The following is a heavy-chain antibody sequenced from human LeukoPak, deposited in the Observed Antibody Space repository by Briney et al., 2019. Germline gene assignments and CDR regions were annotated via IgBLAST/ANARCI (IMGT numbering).Heavy chain of an antibody. CDR2: INPNSGGT. D-gene: IGHD3-10*01. CDR3: ARARGVRGVAPHLDY. J-gene: IGHJ4*02. V-gene: IGHV1-2*02. Sequence: ASVKVSCKASGYTFTGYYMHWVRQAPGRGLEWMGWINPNSGGTNYAQKFQGRVTMTRDTSISTAYMELSRLRSDDTAVYYCARARGVRGVAPHLDYWGQGTLVTVSS. CDR1: GYTFTGYY.